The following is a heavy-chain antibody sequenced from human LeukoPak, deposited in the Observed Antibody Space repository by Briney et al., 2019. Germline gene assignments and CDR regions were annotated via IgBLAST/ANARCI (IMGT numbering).Heavy chain of an antibody. V-gene: IGHV4-4*07. CDR3: ARESLPTVTTIVAFDY. CDR2: IYTSGST. J-gene: IGHJ4*02. D-gene: IGHD4-17*01. Sequence: SETLSLTCTVSGGSISSYYWSWIRQPAGKGLEGIGRIYTSGSTNYNPSLKSRVTMSVDTSKNQFSLMLSSVTAADTAVYYCARESLPTVTTIVAFDYWGQGTLVTVSS. CDR1: GGSISSYY.